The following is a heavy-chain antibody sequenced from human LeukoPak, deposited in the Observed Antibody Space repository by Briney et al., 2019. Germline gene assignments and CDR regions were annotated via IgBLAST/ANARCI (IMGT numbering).Heavy chain of an antibody. D-gene: IGHD5-24*01. V-gene: IGHV4-59*01. Sequence: SETLSLTCTVSGGSISSYCWSWIRLPPGKGLEWIGYIYYSGSTNYNPSLRSRVTISVDTSKNQFSLKLSSVAAADTAVYYCARARDGYNVPDYWGQGTLVTVSS. J-gene: IGHJ4*02. CDR2: IYYSGST. CDR3: ARARDGYNVPDY. CDR1: GGSISSYC.